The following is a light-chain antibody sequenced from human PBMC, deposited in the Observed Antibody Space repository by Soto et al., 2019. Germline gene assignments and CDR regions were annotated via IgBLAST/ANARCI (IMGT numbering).Light chain of an antibody. J-gene: IGKJ1*01. Sequence: EIVLTQSPGTLSLSPGERATLSCRASQSVRSGYLAWYQQKPGQAPRLLIYGSSSRATGTPDRFSGSGSGTDFTLTVSRLEPEDFAVYYCQQYGTSPQTFGQGTKVEIK. V-gene: IGKV3-20*01. CDR1: QSVRSGY. CDR2: GSS. CDR3: QQYGTSPQT.